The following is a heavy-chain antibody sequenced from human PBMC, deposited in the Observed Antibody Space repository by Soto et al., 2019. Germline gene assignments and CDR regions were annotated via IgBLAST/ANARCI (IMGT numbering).Heavy chain of an antibody. D-gene: IGHD3-22*01. J-gene: IGHJ6*02. CDR1: GFTFSSYD. CDR3: ARSPPGGYHYYYGMDV. V-gene: IGHV3-13*04. Sequence: GGSLRLSCAASGFTFSSYDMQWASQVTGKGLEWVSAIGTAGDTYYPGSVKGRFTISRENAKNSLYLQMNSLRAGDTAVYYCARSPPGGYHYYYGMDVWGQGTTVTVSS. CDR2: IGTAGDT.